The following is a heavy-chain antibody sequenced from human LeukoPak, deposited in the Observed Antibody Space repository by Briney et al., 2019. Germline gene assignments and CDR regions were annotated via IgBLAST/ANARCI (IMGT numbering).Heavy chain of an antibody. CDR3: ARVVVPPYYYYYGMDV. J-gene: IGHJ6*04. D-gene: IGHD2-2*01. CDR1: GGSISSSNW. CDR2: IYHSGST. Sequence: SGTLSLTCAVSGGSISSSNWWSWVRQPPGKGLEWIGEIYHSGSTNYNPSLKSRVTISVDKSKNQFSLKLSPVTAADTAVYYCARVVVPPYYYYYGMDVWGKGTTVTVSS. V-gene: IGHV4-4*02.